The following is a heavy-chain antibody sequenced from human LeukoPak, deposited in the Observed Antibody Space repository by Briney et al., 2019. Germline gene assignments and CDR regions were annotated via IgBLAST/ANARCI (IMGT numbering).Heavy chain of an antibody. CDR1: GDSLTSGGRY. CDR2: FYSSTRT. CDR3: ARCMSELDYGDYAYYYHMDV. D-gene: IGHD4-17*01. V-gene: IGHV4-61*09. Sequence: SETLSLTCTVSGDSLTSGGRYWSWIRQPAGKGLEWIGHFYSSTRTTYNPSLESRVTISGDTAKNQFSLKLDSVTAADTAVYFCARCMSELDYGDYAYYYHMDVWGKGTTVTVSS. J-gene: IGHJ6*04.